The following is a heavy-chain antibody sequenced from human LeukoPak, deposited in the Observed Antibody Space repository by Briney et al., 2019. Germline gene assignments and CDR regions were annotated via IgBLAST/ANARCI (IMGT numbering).Heavy chain of an antibody. CDR1: GYTFTSYG. CDR3: ARDGYCSGGSCYSGYYYYGMDV. J-gene: IGHJ6*02. CDR2: ISAYNGNT. D-gene: IGHD2-15*01. V-gene: IGHV1-18*01. Sequence: GASVKVSYRASGYTFTSYGISWVRQAPGQGLEWMGWISAYNGNTNYAQKLQGRVTMTIDTSTSTAYMELRSLRSDDTAVYYCARDGYCSGGSCYSGYYYYGMDVWGQGTTVTVSS.